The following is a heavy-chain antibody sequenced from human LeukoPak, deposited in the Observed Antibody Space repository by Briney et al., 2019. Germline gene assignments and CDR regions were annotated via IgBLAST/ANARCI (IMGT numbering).Heavy chain of an antibody. CDR2: IYPGDSDT. CDR3: ARHSGWQDYYYYYGTDV. V-gene: IGHV5-51*01. J-gene: IGHJ6*02. CDR1: GYSFTSYW. Sequence: GESLKISCKGSGYSFTSYWIGWVRQMPGKGLEWMGIIYPGDSDTRYSPSFQGQVTISADKSISTAYLQWSSLKASDTAMYYCARHSGWQDYYYYYGTDVWGQGTTVTVSS. D-gene: IGHD6-19*01.